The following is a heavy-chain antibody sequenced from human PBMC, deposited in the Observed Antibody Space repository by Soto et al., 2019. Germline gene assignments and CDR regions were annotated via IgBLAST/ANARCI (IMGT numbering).Heavy chain of an antibody. CDR2: IYYSGST. Sequence: SETLSLTCTFSGGSISSSGYYWGWIRQPPGKGLEWIGNIYYSGSTNYNPSLKSRVTISVDTSKNQFSLKVSSVTAADTAVYYCARRSQLDYWGRGTLVTVSS. V-gene: IGHV4-39*01. CDR3: ARRSQLDY. J-gene: IGHJ4*02. CDR1: GGSISSSGYY.